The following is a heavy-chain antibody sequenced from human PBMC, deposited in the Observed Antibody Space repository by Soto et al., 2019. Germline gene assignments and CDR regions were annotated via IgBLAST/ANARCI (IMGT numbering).Heavy chain of an antibody. CDR1: GGSISSYY. J-gene: IGHJ6*02. D-gene: IGHD3-22*01. CDR3: ARALSYYYDRRSYSYYGMDV. Sequence: SETLSLTCTVSGGSISSYYWSWIRQPPGKGLEWIGYIYYSGSTNYNPSLKSRVTISVDTSKNQFSLKLSSVTAADTAVYYCARALSYYYDRRSYSYYGMDVWGQGTTVTVSS. CDR2: IYYSGST. V-gene: IGHV4-59*01.